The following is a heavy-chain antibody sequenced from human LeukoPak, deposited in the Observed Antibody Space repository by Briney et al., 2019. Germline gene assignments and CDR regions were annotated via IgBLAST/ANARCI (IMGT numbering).Heavy chain of an antibody. V-gene: IGHV4-34*01. J-gene: IGHJ5*02. CDR3: ARGPGTVVPAAIPWFDP. D-gene: IGHD2-2*02. CDR1: GGSISSYY. Sequence: SETLSLTCTVSGGSISSYYWSWIRQPLGKGLEWIGEINHSGSTNYNPSLKSRVTISVDTFKNQFSLKLSSVTAADTAVYYCARGPGTVVPAAIPWFDPWGQGTLVTVSS. CDR2: INHSGST.